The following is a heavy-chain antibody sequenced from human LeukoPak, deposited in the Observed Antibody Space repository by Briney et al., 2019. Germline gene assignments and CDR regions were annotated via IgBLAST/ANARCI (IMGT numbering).Heavy chain of an antibody. CDR2: ISSNGGST. CDR1: GFTFSSYA. J-gene: IGHJ4*02. V-gene: IGHV3-64D*06. Sequence: GGSLRLSCSASGFTFSSYAMHWVRQAPGEGLEYVSAISSNGGSTYYADSVKGRFTISRDNSKNTLYLQMSSLRAEDTAVYYCVKDWDTVTFDYWGQGTLVTVSS. D-gene: IGHD4-17*01. CDR3: VKDWDTVTFDY.